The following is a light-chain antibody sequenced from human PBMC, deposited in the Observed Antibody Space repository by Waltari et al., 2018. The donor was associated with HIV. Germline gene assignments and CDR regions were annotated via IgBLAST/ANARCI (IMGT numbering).Light chain of an antibody. CDR3: HQRRDWPPSVS. V-gene: IGKV3-11*01. Sequence: EIVLTQSPVTLSLSPGERATLSCRASQYISSHLAWYQQKPGQAPRLLISGASNRAAGIPARFSGSGSGTDFTLTITSLETEDFAVYYCHQRRDWPPSVSFGGGTKVEIK. CDR2: GAS. CDR1: QYISSH. J-gene: IGKJ4*01.